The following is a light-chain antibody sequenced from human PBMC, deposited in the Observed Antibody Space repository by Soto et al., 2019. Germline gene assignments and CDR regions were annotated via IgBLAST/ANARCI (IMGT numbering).Light chain of an antibody. J-gene: IGKJ5*01. Sequence: DIQMTQSPSTLXASVXDRVTITCRASQSISDWLAWYQQKPGRAPRLLIYKASSLESGFPSRFSASGSGTEFTLTISSLQPVDFATYYCQQYHSFPITFGQGTRLVIK. V-gene: IGKV1-5*03. CDR1: QSISDW. CDR3: QQYHSFPIT. CDR2: KAS.